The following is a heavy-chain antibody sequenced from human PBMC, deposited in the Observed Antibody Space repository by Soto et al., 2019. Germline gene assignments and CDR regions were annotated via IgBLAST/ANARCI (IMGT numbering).Heavy chain of an antibody. V-gene: IGHV4-31*03. CDR3: ARRXXXXSHWFDP. J-gene: IGHJ5*02. CDR1: GGSISXGXXX. Sequence: TLSLTCTVXGGSISXGXXXXSWIRQHPGKGLEWIGYIYYSGSTYYNPSLKSRVTISVDTSKXQFSLKLSSVTAADTAVYYCARRXXXXSHWFDPWGXXTXVTVSS. D-gene: IGHD6-6*01. CDR2: IYYSGST.